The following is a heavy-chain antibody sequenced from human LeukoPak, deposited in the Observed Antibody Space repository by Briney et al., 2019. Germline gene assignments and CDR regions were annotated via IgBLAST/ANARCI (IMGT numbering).Heavy chain of an antibody. V-gene: IGHV4-39*01. J-gene: IGHJ4*02. D-gene: IGHD6-25*01. Sequence: SETLSLTCTVYGGSISSSSYYWGWIRQPPGKGLEWIRSIYYSGSTYYNSSRKSRFTISVGTSKNEFSLKLSAVTAAVSAVYYCSISIAAPRLKLDFHYWGQGTLVTVSS. CDR3: SISIAAPRLKLDFHY. CDR1: GGSISSSSYY. CDR2: IYYSGST.